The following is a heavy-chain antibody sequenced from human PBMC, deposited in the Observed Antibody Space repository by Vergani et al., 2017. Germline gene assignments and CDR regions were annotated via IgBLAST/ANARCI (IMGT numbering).Heavy chain of an antibody. D-gene: IGHD2-2*01. CDR1: GGSISSYY. Sequence: QVQLQESGPGLVKPSETLSLTCTVSGGSISSYYWSWIRQPPGKGLEWIGYIYYSGSTNYNPSLKSRVTISVDTSKNQFSLKLSSVTAADTAVYYCARFTQLLSNWFGPWGQGTLVTVSS. J-gene: IGHJ5*02. V-gene: IGHV4-59*01. CDR2: IYYSGST. CDR3: ARFTQLLSNWFGP.